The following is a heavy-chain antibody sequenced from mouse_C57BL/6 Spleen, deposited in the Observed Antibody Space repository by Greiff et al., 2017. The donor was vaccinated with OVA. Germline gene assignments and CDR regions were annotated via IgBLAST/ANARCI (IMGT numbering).Heavy chain of an antibody. J-gene: IGHJ1*03. CDR2: IRSKSNNYAT. CDR3: VRQDYEDWYFDV. Sequence: EVQLVESGGGLVQPKGSLKLSCAASGFSFNTYAMNWVRQAPGTGLEWVARIRSKSNNYATYYADSVKDRFTISRDDSESMLYLQMNNLKTEDTAMYYCVRQDYEDWYFDVWGTGTTVTVSS. V-gene: IGHV10-1*01. CDR1: GFSFNTYA. D-gene: IGHD2-4*01.